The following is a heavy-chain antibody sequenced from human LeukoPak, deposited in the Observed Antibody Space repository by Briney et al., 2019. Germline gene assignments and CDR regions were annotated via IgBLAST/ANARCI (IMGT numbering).Heavy chain of an antibody. D-gene: IGHD3-10*01. J-gene: IGHJ6*03. Sequence: SETLSLTCTVSGGSISSYYWSWLRQPAGKGLEWIGRIYISGSTNYNPSLKRRVPMSVDTSKHQFSLKLSSVTAADTAVYYCARVRGRGYYYYMDVWGKGTTVTVSS. V-gene: IGHV4-4*07. CDR1: GGSISSYY. CDR2: IYISGST. CDR3: ARVRGRGYYYYMDV.